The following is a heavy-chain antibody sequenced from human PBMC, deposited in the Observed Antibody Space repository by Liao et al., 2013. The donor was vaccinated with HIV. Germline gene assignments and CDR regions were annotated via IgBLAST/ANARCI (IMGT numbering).Heavy chain of an antibody. CDR1: GGSFSSYY. V-gene: IGHV4-34*01. J-gene: IGHJ4*02. CDR2: INHRGDT. Sequence: QVQLQQWGAGLLKSSETLSLTCAVYGGSFSSYYWTWIRQPPGKGPEWLGEINHRGDTNFNPTLKSRLTMSVDTSKNQFSLNLTAVTAADTAMYYCVREVPLVKRRRFFDSWGQGTPVTVSS. D-gene: IGHD2-21*01. CDR3: VREVPLVKRRRFFDS.